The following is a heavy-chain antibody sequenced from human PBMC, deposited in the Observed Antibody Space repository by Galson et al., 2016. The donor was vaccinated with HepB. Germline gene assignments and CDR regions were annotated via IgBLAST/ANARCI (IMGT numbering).Heavy chain of an antibody. J-gene: IGHJ3*02. Sequence: QSGAEVKEPGESLKISCKGSGYRFTSQWVGWVRQMPGKGLEWMGIIYPGDSDTRYSPSFQGQVTISVDKSISTAYLQWASLKASDTAMYFCASSLIVGATGGAFDIWGPGTRVPSLQ. V-gene: IGHV5-51*01. CDR3: ASSLIVGATGGAFDI. D-gene: IGHD1-26*01. CDR1: GYRFTSQW. CDR2: IYPGDSDT.